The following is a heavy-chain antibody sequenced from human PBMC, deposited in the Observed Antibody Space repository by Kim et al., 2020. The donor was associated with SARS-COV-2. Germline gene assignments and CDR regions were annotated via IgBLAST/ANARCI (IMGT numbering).Heavy chain of an antibody. D-gene: IGHD5-18*01. CDR3: STGGYSYGYDYYYGMDV. Sequence: SVKVSCKASGGTFSSYAISWVRQAPGQGLEWMGGIIPIFGTANYAQKFQGRVTITADESTSTAYMELSSLRSEDTAVYYCSTGGYSYGYDYYYGMDVWGQGTTVTVSS. CDR2: IIPIFGTA. CDR1: GGTFSSYA. J-gene: IGHJ6*02. V-gene: IGHV1-69*13.